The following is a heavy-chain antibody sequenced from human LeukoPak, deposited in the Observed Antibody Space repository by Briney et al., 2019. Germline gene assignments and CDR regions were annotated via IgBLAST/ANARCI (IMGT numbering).Heavy chain of an antibody. V-gene: IGHV1-2*02. J-gene: IGHJ4*02. CDR1: GYTFTGYY. Sequence: ASVKVSCKASGYTFTGYYMHWVRQAPGQGLEWTGWINPNSGGTNYAQKFQGRVTMTRDTSISTAYMELSRLRSDDTAVYYCAREDQYGPRNFDYWGQGTLVTVSS. CDR3: AREDQYGPRNFDY. CDR2: INPNSGGT. D-gene: IGHD3-10*01.